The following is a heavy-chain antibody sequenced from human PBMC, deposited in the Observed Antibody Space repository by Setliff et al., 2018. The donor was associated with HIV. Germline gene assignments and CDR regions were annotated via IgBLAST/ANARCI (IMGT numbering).Heavy chain of an antibody. J-gene: IGHJ4*02. CDR1: GAFNSRYY. CDR3: ARADCSGGSCYSPGY. V-gene: IGHV4-59*08. Sequence: ETLSLTCTVSGAFNSRYYWSWIRQPPGKGLEWIGYFYDSGSTYYNPSLKSRVTISVDTSKNQFSLKLSSVTAADTAVYYCARADCSGGSCYSPGYWGQGTLVTVSS. D-gene: IGHD2-15*01. CDR2: FYDSGST.